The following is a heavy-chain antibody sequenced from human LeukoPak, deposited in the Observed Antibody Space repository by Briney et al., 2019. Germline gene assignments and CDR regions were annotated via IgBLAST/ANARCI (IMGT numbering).Heavy chain of an antibody. CDR3: ARDNAGLVKHLDAFDL. CDR1: GFLFSDYG. J-gene: IGHJ3*01. Sequence: PGRSLRLSCTASGFLFSDYGMHWVRQAPGKGLEWVAVIWYDGSNTYYGDSVKGLFTISRDNSKNTLYLQMNSLRAEDTAVYYCARDNAGLVKHLDAFDLWGQGTMVTVAS. D-gene: IGHD1-26*01. V-gene: IGHV3-33*01. CDR2: IWYDGSNT.